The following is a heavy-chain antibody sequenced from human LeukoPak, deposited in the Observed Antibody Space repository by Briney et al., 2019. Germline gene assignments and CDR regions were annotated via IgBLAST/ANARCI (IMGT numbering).Heavy chain of an antibody. D-gene: IGHD6-13*01. CDR2: INTNTGNP. J-gene: IGHJ4*02. Sequence: ASVKVSCKASRGTFSSYAISWVRQAPGQGLEWMGWINTNTGNPTYAQGFTGRFVFSLDTSVSTAYLQISSLKAEDTAVYYCARADIAAAGPHFDYWGQGTLVTVSS. CDR3: ARADIAAAGPHFDY. CDR1: RGTFSSYA. V-gene: IGHV7-4-1*02.